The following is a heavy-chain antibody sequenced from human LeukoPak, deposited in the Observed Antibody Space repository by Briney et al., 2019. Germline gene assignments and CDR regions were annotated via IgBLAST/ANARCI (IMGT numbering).Heavy chain of an antibody. CDR2: ISAYNGNT. CDR3: ARDGDYDILTGRASNYYMDV. V-gene: IGHV1-18*01. CDR1: GYTFTSYG. J-gene: IGHJ6*03. D-gene: IGHD3-9*01. Sequence: ASVKVSCKASGYTFTSYGISWVRQAPGQGLEWMGWISAYNGNTNYAQKLQGRVTMTTDTSTSTAYMGLRSLRSDDTAVYYCARDGDYDILTGRASNYYMDVWGKGTTVTVSS.